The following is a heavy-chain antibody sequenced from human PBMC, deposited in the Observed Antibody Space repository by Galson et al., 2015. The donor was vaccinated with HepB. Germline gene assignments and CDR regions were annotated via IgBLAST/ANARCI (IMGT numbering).Heavy chain of an antibody. Sequence: SLRLSCAASGFTFSSYSMNWVRQAPGKGLEWVSYISSNIITTYYADSVKGRFTISRDNAKNSLYLQMNSLRDEDTAVYYCARDLFPGVAVAGTWFGPWGQGTLVTVSS. CDR2: ISSNIITT. CDR3: ARDLFPGVAVAGTWFGP. CDR1: GFTFSSYS. V-gene: IGHV3-48*02. D-gene: IGHD6-19*01. J-gene: IGHJ5*02.